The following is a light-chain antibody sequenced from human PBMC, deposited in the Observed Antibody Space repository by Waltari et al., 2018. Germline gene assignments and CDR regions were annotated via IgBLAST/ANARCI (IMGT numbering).Light chain of an antibody. CDR2: DVN. CDR1: SSDIGGFAY. V-gene: IGLV2-14*03. J-gene: IGLJ1*01. CDR3: SSYSSRDTLV. Sequence: QSALTQPASVSGSPGHSITISCSGTSSDIGGFAYVPWYQQHPDKIPRLVIYDVNDRPSGVSNRFSGSKSGNTASLTISGLQAEDEADYYCSSYSSRDTLVFGGGTKVSVL.